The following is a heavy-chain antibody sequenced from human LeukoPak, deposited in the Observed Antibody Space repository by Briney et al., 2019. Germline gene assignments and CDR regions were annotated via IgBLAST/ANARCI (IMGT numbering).Heavy chain of an antibody. CDR1: GFTFDDYA. CDR3: AKGLSTVTTIFGY. CDR2: ISGDGGST. Sequence: GGSLRLSCAASGFTFDDYAMHWVRQAPGKGLEWVSLISGDGGSTYYADSVKGRFTISRDNSKNSLYLQMNSLRTVDTALYYCAKGLSTVTTIFGYWGQGTLVTVSS. V-gene: IGHV3-43*02. J-gene: IGHJ4*02. D-gene: IGHD4-17*01.